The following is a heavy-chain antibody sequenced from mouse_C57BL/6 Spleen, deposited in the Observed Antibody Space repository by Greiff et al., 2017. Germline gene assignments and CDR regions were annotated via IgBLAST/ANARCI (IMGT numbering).Heavy chain of an antibody. CDR2: IYPGSGNT. V-gene: IGHV1-76*01. CDR3: AREVVEDAMDY. J-gene: IGHJ4*01. Sequence: QVQLKQSGAELVRPGASVKLSCKASGYTFTDYYINWVKQRPGQGLEWIARIYPGSGNTYYNEKFKGKATLTAEKSSSTAYMQLSSLTSEDSAVYYCAREVVEDAMDYWGQGTSVTVSS. CDR1: GYTFTDYY. D-gene: IGHD1-1*01.